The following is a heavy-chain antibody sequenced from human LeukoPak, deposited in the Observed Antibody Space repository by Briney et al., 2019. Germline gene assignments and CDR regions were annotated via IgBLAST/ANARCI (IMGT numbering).Heavy chain of an antibody. V-gene: IGHV1-69*13. Sequence: ASVKVSCKASGGTFSSYAISWVRQAPGQGLEWMGGIIPIFGTANYAQKFQGRVTITADESTSTAYMELSSLRSEDTAVYYCARGGYSYGSGWFDPWGPGTLVTVSS. CDR2: IIPIFGTA. CDR3: ARGGYSYGSGWFDP. D-gene: IGHD5-18*01. CDR1: GGTFSSYA. J-gene: IGHJ5*02.